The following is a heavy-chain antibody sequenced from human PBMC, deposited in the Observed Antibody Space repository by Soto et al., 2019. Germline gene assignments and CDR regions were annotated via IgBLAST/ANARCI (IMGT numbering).Heavy chain of an antibody. CDR2: LNPNGGST. CDR1: GYTFTNSY. CDR3: ARDLQAYCGGDCYSGAFDI. D-gene: IGHD2-21*01. J-gene: IGHJ3*02. V-gene: IGHV1-46*01. Sequence: ASVKVSCKASGYTFTNSYIHWVRQAPGQGLEWMALLNPNGGSTNYAQNFQGRVTVTRDTSTSTGYMELTSLTSEDTAVYYCARDLQAYCGGDCYSGAFDIWGQGTMVTVSS.